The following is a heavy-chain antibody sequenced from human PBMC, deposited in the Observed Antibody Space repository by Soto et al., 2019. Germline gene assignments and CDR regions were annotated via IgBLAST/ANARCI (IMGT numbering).Heavy chain of an antibody. D-gene: IGHD3-16*01. V-gene: IGHV3-23*01. CDR1: GFTFSNYA. CDR2: ISGSGGRS. J-gene: IGHJ4*02. Sequence: GGSLRLSCAASGFTFSNYAMTWVRQGPGKGLEWVSDISGSGGRSYYADSVKGRFTIFRDNSKSTLYLQMNSLRAEDTAVYYCAKAYFVWSSEQPYYFDYWGQGTLVTVSS. CDR3: AKAYFVWSSEQPYYFDY.